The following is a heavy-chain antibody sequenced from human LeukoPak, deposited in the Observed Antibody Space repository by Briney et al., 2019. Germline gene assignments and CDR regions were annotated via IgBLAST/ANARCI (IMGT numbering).Heavy chain of an antibody. CDR3: ARDGLYSSGWYGAFDI. J-gene: IGHJ3*02. CDR1: GITFNSYT. CDR2: ISSSSSYI. Sequence: GGSLRLSCAASGITFNSYTMNWVRQAPGKGLEWVSSISSSSSYIYYADSVKGRFTISRDNAKNSLYLQMNSLRAEDTAVYYCARDGLYSSGWYGAFDIWGQGTMVTVSS. D-gene: IGHD6-19*01. V-gene: IGHV3-21*01.